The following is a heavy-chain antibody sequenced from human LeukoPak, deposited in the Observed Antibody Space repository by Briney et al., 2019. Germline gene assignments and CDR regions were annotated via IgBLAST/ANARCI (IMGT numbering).Heavy chain of an antibody. CDR1: DGSVSAYY. V-gene: IGHV4-59*02. J-gene: IGHJ4*02. CDR2: IYNSGST. CDR3: AGGRGGSGWIDY. D-gene: IGHD6-19*01. Sequence: SETLSLTCTVSDGSVSAYYWSWIRQPPGKRLEWIGYIYNSGSTNYNPSLKSRVTISVDTSKNQFSLKLSSVTAADTAVYYCAGGRGGSGWIDYWGQGTLVTVSS.